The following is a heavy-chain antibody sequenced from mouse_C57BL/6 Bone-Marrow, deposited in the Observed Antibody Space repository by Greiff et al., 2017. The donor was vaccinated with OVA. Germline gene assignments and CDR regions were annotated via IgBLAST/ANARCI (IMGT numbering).Heavy chain of an antibody. CDR1: GYAFTNYL. V-gene: IGHV1-54*01. CDR2: INPGSGGT. J-gene: IGHJ2*01. CDR3: ARSYYDYAFDY. D-gene: IGHD2-4*01. Sequence: QVQLQQSGAELVRPGTSVKVSRKASGYAFTNYLIEWVKQRPGQGLEWIGVINPGSGGTNYNEKFKGKATLTADKSSSTAYMQLSSLTSEDSAVYFCARSYYDYAFDYWGQGTTLTVSS.